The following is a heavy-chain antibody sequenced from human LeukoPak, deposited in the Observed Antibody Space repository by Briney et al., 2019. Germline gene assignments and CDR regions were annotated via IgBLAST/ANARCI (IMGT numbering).Heavy chain of an antibody. J-gene: IGHJ6*02. CDR1: GFTFSSYG. CDR3: AKPDGNVVAVPMDV. Sequence: GGSLRLSCATFGFTFSSYGMTWVRQAPGKGLEWVSSIIGRGTSAYYADSVKGRFTISRDNSKNILFLQMNRLTAADTAVYYCAKPDGNVVAVPMDVWGQGTTVTVSS. V-gene: IGHV3-23*01. D-gene: IGHD2-21*01. CDR2: IIGRGTSA.